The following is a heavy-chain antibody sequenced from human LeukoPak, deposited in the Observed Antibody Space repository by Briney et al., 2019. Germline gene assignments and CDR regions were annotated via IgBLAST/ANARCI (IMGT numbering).Heavy chain of an antibody. CDR2: INQSGST. D-gene: IGHD2-21*01. CDR3: ARHIGGRYYYYYMDV. J-gene: IGHJ6*03. CDR1: GGSFSGYY. Sequence: SETLSLTCAVYGGSFSGYYWNWIRQPPGKGLEWIGEINQSGSTNYNPSLKSRVTISFDTSKNQFSLKLSSVTAADTAVYYCARHIGGRYYYYYMDVWGKGTTVTISS. V-gene: IGHV4-34*01.